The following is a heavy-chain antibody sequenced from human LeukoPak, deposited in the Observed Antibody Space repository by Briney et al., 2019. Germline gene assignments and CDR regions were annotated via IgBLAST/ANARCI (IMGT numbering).Heavy chain of an antibody. V-gene: IGHV3-23*01. D-gene: IGHD2-2*02. J-gene: IGHJ4*02. Sequence: GGSLRLSCAASGFIFSSYTMSWVRQAPGKGLEWVSAISGRRDTTYYAGSVKGRFTISRDNSKSTLYLQMNRLRAEDTAVYYCAKGLHCSSTSCYRRVGGYFDYWGQGTLVTVSS. CDR2: ISGRRDTT. CDR1: GFIFSSYT. CDR3: AKGLHCSSTSCYRRVGGYFDY.